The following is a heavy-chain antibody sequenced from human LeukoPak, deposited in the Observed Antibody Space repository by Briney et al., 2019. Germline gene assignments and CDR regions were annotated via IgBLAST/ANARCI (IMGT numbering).Heavy chain of an antibody. CDR3: ARRYYYDNNWFDP. CDR2: IYYSGST. D-gene: IGHD3-22*01. V-gene: IGHV4-39*01. CDR1: GGSISSSSYY. J-gene: IGHJ5*02. Sequence: SETLSLTCTVSGGSISSSSYYWGWIRQPPGKGLEWIGSIYYSGSTYYNPSLKSRVTISVDTSKNQFSLKLSSVTAADTAVYYCARRYYYDNNWFDPWGQGTLVTVSS.